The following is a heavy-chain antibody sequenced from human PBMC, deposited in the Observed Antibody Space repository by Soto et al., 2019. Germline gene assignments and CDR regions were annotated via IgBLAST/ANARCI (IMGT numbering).Heavy chain of an antibody. Sequence: PSETLSLTCTVSGGSISSGGYYWSWIRQPPGKGLEWIGYIYYSGSTNYNPSLKSRVTISVDTSKNQFSLKLSSVTAADTAVYYCARHGKLLWFGRASVHSVDVWGKGTTVTASS. CDR2: IYYSGST. D-gene: IGHD3-10*01. J-gene: IGHJ6*04. V-gene: IGHV4-61*08. CDR1: GGSISSGGYY. CDR3: ARHGKLLWFGRASVHSVDV.